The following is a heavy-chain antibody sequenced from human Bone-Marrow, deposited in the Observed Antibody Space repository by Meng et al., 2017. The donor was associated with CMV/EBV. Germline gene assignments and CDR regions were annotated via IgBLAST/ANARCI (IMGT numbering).Heavy chain of an antibody. V-gene: IGHV1-2*02. D-gene: IGHD3-3*02. CDR1: GHPLTGSY. J-gene: IGHJ3*01. Sequence: ASVKVSCKASGHPLTGSYMHWVRQAPGQGLEWMGWMSFDTGATKYAQMYQGRVSLTRDTSINTIYMELSSLTFDDTAVYFCTRSGHFWGFDVWGQGTLVTVS. CDR3: TRSGHFWGFDV. CDR2: MSFDTGAT.